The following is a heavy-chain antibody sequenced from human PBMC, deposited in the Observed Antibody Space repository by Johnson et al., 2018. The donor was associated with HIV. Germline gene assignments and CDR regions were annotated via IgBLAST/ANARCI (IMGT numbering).Heavy chain of an antibody. D-gene: IGHD3-22*01. CDR1: GFTFSSYG. J-gene: IGHJ3*02. CDR3: AKDGSSGYPDADAFDI. Sequence: QVQVLESGGGVVQPGRSLRLSCAATGFTFSSYGMHWVRQAPGKGLEWVAVISYDGSNKYYADSVKGRFTISRDNSKNTLYLQMNSLRAEDTAVYYCAKDGSSGYPDADAFDIWGQGTMVTVSS. V-gene: IGHV3-30*18. CDR2: ISYDGSNK.